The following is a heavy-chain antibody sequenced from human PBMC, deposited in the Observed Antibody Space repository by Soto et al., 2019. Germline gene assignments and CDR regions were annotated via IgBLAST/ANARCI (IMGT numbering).Heavy chain of an antibody. CDR1: RDSVKIWYV. Sequence: LRRAVSRDSVKIWYVGASIQQPPGKGREYIGSIYHSGTTYYNPSLMSRVTISVDTSKNQFSLKLISVTAADTAVYYCARGFGYSYGYSDYWGQGTLVTVSS. J-gene: IGHJ4*02. CDR3: ARGFGYSYGYSDY. D-gene: IGHD5-18*01. CDR2: IYHSGTT. V-gene: IGHV4-38-2*01.